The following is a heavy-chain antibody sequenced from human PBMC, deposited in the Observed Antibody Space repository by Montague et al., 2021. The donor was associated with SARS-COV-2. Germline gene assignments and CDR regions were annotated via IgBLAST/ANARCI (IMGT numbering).Heavy chain of an antibody. Sequence: SETLSLTCPVSGVSISSSSYYWGWIRQPPGKGLEWIGSIYYSGVTYYNPSLKSRPTISVDTSTNQFSLKLTSVTAADTAVYYCARHAGPASLFVVIIMPDAFDIWGQGTMVAVSS. CDR1: GVSISSSSYY. D-gene: IGHD3-3*01. V-gene: IGHV4-39*01. CDR2: IYYSGVT. J-gene: IGHJ3*02. CDR3: ARHAGPASLFVVIIMPDAFDI.